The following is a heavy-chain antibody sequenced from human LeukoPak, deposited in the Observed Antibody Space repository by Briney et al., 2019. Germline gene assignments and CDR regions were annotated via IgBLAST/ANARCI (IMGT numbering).Heavy chain of an antibody. V-gene: IGHV1-46*01. CDR2: ISPKGDRT. CDR1: GYTFTNYY. CDR3: ARGGVSYTTDY. J-gene: IGHJ4*02. Sequence: ASVKVSCKASGYTFTNYYKHWVRQAPGQGLEWMGIISPKGDRTAYAQKFQGRLTVTRDASTSTVYMELSSLGSEDTAVYYCARGGVSYTTDYWGQGTLVTVSS. D-gene: IGHD1-1*01.